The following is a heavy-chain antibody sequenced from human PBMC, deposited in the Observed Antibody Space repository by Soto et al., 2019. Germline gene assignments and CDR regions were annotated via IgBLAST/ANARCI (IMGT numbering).Heavy chain of an antibody. V-gene: IGHV4-31*03. CDR3: ARVLKITIPEQRANYYYGMDV. Sequence: QVQLQESGPGLVKPSQTLSLTCTVSGGSISSGGYYWSWIRQHPGKGLEWIGYIYYSGSTYYNPSLKSRVTISVDTSKNQFSLKLSSVTAADTAVYYCARVLKITIPEQRANYYYGMDVWGQGTTVTVSS. D-gene: IGHD3-3*01. CDR2: IYYSGST. CDR1: GGSISSGGYY. J-gene: IGHJ6*02.